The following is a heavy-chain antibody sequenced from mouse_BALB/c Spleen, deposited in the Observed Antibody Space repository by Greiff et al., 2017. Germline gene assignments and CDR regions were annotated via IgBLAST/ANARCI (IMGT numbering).Heavy chain of an antibody. CDR2: IYPGDGDT. CDR3: ARKSTMITNFAY. CDR1: GYAFSSYW. J-gene: IGHJ3*01. V-gene: IGHV1-80*01. Sequence: QVQLQQSGAELVRPGSSVKISCKASGYAFSSYWMNWVKQRPGQGLEWIGQIYPGDGDTNYNGKFKGKATLTADKSSSTAYMQLSSLTSEDSAVYFCARKSTMITNFAYWGQGTLVTVSA. D-gene: IGHD2-4*01.